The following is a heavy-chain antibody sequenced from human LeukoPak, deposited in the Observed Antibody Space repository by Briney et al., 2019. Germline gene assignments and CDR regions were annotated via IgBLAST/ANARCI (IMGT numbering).Heavy chain of an antibody. D-gene: IGHD1-20*01. CDR2: IIPIFSAA. CDR3: ARDPAITGTPHDAFDI. V-gene: IGHV1-69*06. CDR1: GGTFSSYA. J-gene: IGHJ3*02. Sequence: ASVKVSCKASGGTFSSYAISWVRQAPGQGLEWMGGIIPIFSAANYAQNFQGRVTITADKSTSTAYMELSSLRSEDTAVYYCARDPAITGTPHDAFDIWGQGTMVTVSS.